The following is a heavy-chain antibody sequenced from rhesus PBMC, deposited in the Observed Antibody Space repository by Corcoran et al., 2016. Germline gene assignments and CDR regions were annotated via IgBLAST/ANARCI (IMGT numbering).Heavy chain of an antibody. V-gene: IGHV4-127*01. CDR1: GYSISRGYG. D-gene: IGHD3-22*01. J-gene: IGHJ4*01. CDR2: IGGCSSST. Sequence: QVQLQESGPGLVKPSETLSLTCAVSGYSISRGYGWSWIRQPPGKGLEWIGYIGGCSSSTKYNPSLKSRVTITKDTSKNQFSLKLSSVTAADTAVYYCARDKTGVIIKGYYFDYWGQGVLVTVSS. CDR3: ARDKTGVIIKGYYFDY.